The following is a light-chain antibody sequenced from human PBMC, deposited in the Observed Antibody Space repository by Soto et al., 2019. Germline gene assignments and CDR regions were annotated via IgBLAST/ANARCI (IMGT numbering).Light chain of an antibody. CDR1: QSVSSTY. V-gene: IGKV3-20*01. CDR2: GAS. CDR3: QQYGRSPPFT. Sequence: EIVLTQSPGTLSLSPGERATLSCRASQSVSSTYIAWYQQNPGRAPRLLIYGASSRATGIPDRFSVSGSGTDFTLTISRLEPEDFAVYFCQQYGRSPPFTFGQGTKVEIK. J-gene: IGKJ2*01.